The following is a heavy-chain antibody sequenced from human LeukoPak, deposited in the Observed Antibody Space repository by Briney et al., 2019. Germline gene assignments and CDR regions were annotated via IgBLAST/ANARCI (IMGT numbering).Heavy chain of an antibody. V-gene: IGHV4-34*01. CDR3: ARGPMIVVVRPFFDY. CDR1: GGSFSGYY. CDR2: INHSGST. J-gene: IGHJ4*02. D-gene: IGHD3-22*01. Sequence: SETLSLTCAVYGGSFSGYYWSWIRQPPGKGLEWIGEINHSGSTNYNPSLKSRVTISVDTSKNQFSLKLSSVTAADTAVYYCARGPMIVVVRPFFDYWGQGTLVTVSS.